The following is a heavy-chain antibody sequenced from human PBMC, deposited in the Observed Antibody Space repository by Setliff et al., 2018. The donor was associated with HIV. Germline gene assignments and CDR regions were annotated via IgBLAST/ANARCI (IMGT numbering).Heavy chain of an antibody. D-gene: IGHD4-17*01. CDR2: ISAYNGNT. J-gene: IGHJ5*02. CDR1: GYTFTSYG. V-gene: IGHV1-18*01. CDR3: ARESPTTVVRRWFDP. Sequence: ASVKVSCKASGYTFTSYGISWVRQAPGQGLEWMGWISAYNGNTNYAQKLQGRVTMTTDTSTSTAYMELRSLRSDDTAVYYCARESPTTVVRRWFDPWGQGIRVTVSS.